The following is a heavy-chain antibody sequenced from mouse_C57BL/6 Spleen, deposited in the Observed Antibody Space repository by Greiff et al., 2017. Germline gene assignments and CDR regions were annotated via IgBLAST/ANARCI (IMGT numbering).Heavy chain of an antibody. CDR2: IYPGSGST. V-gene: IGHV1-55*01. CDR1: GYTFTSYW. CDR3: ARKNTVVAPCAMDY. J-gene: IGHJ4*01. D-gene: IGHD1-1*01. Sequence: QVQLKQPGAELVKPGASVKMSCKASGYTFTSYWITWVKQRPGQGLEWIGDIYPGSGSTNYNEKFKSKATLTVDTSSSTAYMQLSSLTSEDSAVYYCARKNTVVAPCAMDYWGQGTSVTVSS.